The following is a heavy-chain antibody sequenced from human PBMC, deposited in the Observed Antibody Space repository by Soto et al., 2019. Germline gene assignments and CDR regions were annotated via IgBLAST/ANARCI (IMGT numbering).Heavy chain of an antibody. CDR1: GGSLSGYH. D-gene: IGHD2-2*01. V-gene: IGHV4-34*01. J-gene: IGHJ6*02. CDR3: ARGPMVVIPAAMGGTGYYYGMDV. CDR2: INHSGST. Sequence: QVQLQQWGAGLLKPSETLSLTCAVYGGSLSGYHWSWIRQPPGKGLEWIGEINHSGSTKYNPSLKSRVTISVDPSKNQFSLKLGSVTAADTAVYYCARGPMVVIPAAMGGTGYYYGMDVWGPGTTVTVSS.